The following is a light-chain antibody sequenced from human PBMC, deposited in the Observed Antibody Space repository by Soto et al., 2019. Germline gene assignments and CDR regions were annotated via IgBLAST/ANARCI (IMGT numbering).Light chain of an antibody. J-gene: IGKJ5*01. CDR2: DAS. V-gene: IGKV3-11*01. CDR3: QQRRNLPIT. CDR1: QSISSY. Sequence: EIVLTQSPATLSLSPGERATLSCRASQSISSYLDWYQQKLGQAPRLLIYDASKMATGIPARFSGSGSGTDFTPTISSLEPENFAVYYCQQRRNLPITLGQGTRLEIK.